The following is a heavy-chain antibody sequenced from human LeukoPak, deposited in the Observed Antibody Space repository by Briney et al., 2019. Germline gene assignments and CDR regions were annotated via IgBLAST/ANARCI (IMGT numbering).Heavy chain of an antibody. V-gene: IGHV3-15*01. CDR3: TTHSGNDLRS. CDR1: GLTFTSAW. Sequence: GGSLRLSCATSGLTFTSAWLTWVRQAPGEGLEWVGRIKSKSVGETTDYAAPVKGRFTISRDDSENTLYLQMNSLKTEDTAVYYCTTHSGNDLRSWGQGTLVTVSS. CDR2: IKSKSVGETT. J-gene: IGHJ5*02. D-gene: IGHD5-12*01.